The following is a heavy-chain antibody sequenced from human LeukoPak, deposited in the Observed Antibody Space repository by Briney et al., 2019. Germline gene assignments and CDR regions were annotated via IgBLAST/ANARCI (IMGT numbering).Heavy chain of an antibody. D-gene: IGHD2-8*01. CDR1: GYTFTSYG. Sequence: ASVKVSCKASGYTFTSYGISWVRQAPGQGLEWMGWISAYNGNANYAQKLQGRVTITTDTSTSTAYMELRSLRSDDTAVYYCARDSSTGTVLMVYARDFDYWGQGTLVTVSS. V-gene: IGHV1-18*01. CDR3: ARDSSTGTVLMVYARDFDY. CDR2: ISAYNGNA. J-gene: IGHJ4*02.